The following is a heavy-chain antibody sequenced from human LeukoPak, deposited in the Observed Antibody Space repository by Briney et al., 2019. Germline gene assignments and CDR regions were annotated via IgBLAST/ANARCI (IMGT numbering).Heavy chain of an antibody. D-gene: IGHD6-13*01. V-gene: IGHV4-59*08. CDR3: ARYSSSPPRYYYGMDV. J-gene: IGHJ6*02. Sequence: SETLSLTCTVSGGSISSYYWSWIRQPPGKGLEWIGYIYYSGSTNYNPSLKSRVTISVDTSKNQFSLKLSSVTAAGTAVYYCARYSSSPPRYYYGMDVWGQGTTVTVSS. CDR1: GGSISSYY. CDR2: IYYSGST.